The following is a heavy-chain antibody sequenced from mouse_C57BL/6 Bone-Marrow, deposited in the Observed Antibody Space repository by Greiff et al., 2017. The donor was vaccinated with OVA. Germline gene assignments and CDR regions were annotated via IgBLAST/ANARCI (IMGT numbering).Heavy chain of an antibody. V-gene: IGHV5-6*01. CDR1: GFTFSSYG. J-gene: IGHJ1*03. CDR3: ARHNPY. Sequence: EVKVVESGGDLVKPGGSLKLSCAASGFTFSSYGMSWVRQTPDKRLEWVATISSGGSYTYYPDSVKGRFTISRDNAKNTLYLQMSSLKSEDTAMYYCARHNPYWGTGTTVTVSS. CDR2: ISSGGSYT.